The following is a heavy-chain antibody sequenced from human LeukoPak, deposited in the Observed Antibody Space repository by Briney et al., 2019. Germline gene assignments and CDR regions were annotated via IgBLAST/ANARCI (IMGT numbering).Heavy chain of an antibody. Sequence: ASVKVSCKASGYTFTDSYMHWVRQAPGQGLEWMGWINPNSGGTKYAQNFQGRVTMTRDTSISTAYMELSRLRSDDTAVYYCARGGGRSSSPFGPWGQGTLVTVSS. CDR3: ARGGGRSSSPFGP. J-gene: IGHJ5*02. D-gene: IGHD6-6*01. CDR1: GYTFTDSY. CDR2: INPNSGGT. V-gene: IGHV1-2*02.